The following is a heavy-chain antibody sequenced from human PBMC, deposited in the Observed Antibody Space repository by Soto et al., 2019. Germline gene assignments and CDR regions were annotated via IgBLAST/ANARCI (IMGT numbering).Heavy chain of an antibody. D-gene: IGHD6-19*01. J-gene: IGHJ4*02. CDR1: GGTFSSYT. CDR3: AAVADPYYFDY. V-gene: IGHV1-69*02. Sequence: SVKVSCKASGGTFSSYTISWVRQAPGQGLEWMGRIIPILGIANYAQKFQGRVTITADKSTSTAYMELSSLRSEDTAVYYCAAVADPYYFDYWGQGTLVTFSS. CDR2: IIPILGIA.